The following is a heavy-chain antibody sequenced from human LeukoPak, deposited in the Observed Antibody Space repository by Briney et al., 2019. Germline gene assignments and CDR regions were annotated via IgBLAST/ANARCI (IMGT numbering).Heavy chain of an antibody. J-gene: IGHJ4*02. CDR2: ISYDGSNK. V-gene: IGHV3-30-3*01. CDR3: ARDGTYYYDSSGYYYDY. Sequence: GRSVRLSCADSGFTFSSYAMHWVRQAPGKGLEWVAVISYDGSNKYYADSVKGRFTISRDNSKNTLYLQMNSLRAEDTAVYYCARDGTYYYDSSGYYYDYWGQGTLVTVSS. CDR1: GFTFSSYA. D-gene: IGHD3-22*01.